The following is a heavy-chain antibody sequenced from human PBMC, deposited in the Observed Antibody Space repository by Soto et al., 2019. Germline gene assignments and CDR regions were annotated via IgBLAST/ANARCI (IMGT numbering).Heavy chain of an antibody. CDR2: IKSKTDGGTT. D-gene: IGHD3-10*01. V-gene: IGHV3-15*07. CDR3: VYYASYYGMDV. J-gene: IGHJ6*02. Sequence: EVQLVESGGGLVKPGGSLRLSCAASGFTFSNAWMNWVHQAPGKGLEWVGRIKSKTDGGTTDYAAPVKGRFTISRDDSKNTLYLQMNSLKTEDTAVYYCVYYASYYGMDVWGQGTTVTVSS. CDR1: GFTFSNAW.